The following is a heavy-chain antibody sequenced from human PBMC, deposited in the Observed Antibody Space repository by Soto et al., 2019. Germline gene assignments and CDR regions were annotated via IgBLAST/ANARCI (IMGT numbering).Heavy chain of an antibody. Sequence: SQTLSLTCAISGYSVSSNNAAWNWIRQSPSRGLEWLGRTYYRSRWYNDYAVSVKSRITVNPDTSKNQFSLHLNSVTPEDTAVYYCAKDRGRQQLNYMDVWGKGTTVTVSS. J-gene: IGHJ6*03. D-gene: IGHD4-4*01. CDR2: TYYRSRWYN. V-gene: IGHV6-1*01. CDR1: GYSVSSNNAA. CDR3: AKDRGRQQLNYMDV.